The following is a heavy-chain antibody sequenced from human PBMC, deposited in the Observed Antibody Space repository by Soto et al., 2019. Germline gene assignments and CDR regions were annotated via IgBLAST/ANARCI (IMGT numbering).Heavy chain of an antibody. CDR3: VRLTAARSKLAY. Sequence: SVKVSCKASGGTFSSYAISWVRQAPGQGLEWMGGIIPIFGTANYAQKFQGRVTITADESTSTAYMELSSLRSEDTAVYYCVRLTAARSKLAYWGQGTLVTVSS. CDR2: IIPIFGTA. J-gene: IGHJ4*02. CDR1: GGTFSSYA. V-gene: IGHV1-69*13. D-gene: IGHD6-6*01.